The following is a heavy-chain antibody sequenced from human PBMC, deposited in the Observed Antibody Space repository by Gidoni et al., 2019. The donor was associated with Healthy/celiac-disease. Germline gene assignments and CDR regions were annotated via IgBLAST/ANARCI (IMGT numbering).Heavy chain of an antibody. Sequence: EVQLVESGGGLVKPGGSLRRACAASGFTFSSYSMPWVRQAPGKGLEWVSSISSSSCYIYYAASVKGRFTISRDNAKNSLYLQMNSLRAEDTAVYYCARDRVAAANWYFDLWGRGTLVTVSS. CDR3: ARDRVAAANWYFDL. V-gene: IGHV3-21*01. D-gene: IGHD6-13*01. J-gene: IGHJ2*01. CDR2: ISSSSCYI. CDR1: GFTFSSYS.